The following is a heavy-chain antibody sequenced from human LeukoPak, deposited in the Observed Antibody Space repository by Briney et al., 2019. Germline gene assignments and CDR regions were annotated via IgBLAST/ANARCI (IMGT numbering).Heavy chain of an antibody. J-gene: IGHJ6*02. CDR3: ARAGYYYYGMDV. CDR1: GGSISSYY. V-gene: IGHV4-59*01. Sequence: PSETLSLTCTVSGGSISSYYWSWIRQPPGKGLEWIGNIYYSGSTNYNPSLKSRVTISVDTSKNQFSLKLSSVTAADTAVYYCARAGYYYYGMDVWGQGTTVTVSS. CDR2: IYYSGST.